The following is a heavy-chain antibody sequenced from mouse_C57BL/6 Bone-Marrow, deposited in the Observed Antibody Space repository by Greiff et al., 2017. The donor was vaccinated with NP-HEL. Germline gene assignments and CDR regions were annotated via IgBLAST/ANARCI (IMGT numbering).Heavy chain of an antibody. V-gene: IGHV5-6*02. Sequence: EVMLVESGGDLVKPGGSLKLSCAASGFTFSSYGMSWVRQTPAKRLEWVATISSGGSYTYYPDSVKGRFTISRDNAKNTLYLQLSSLKSADTAMYYCARRGYYGSSYYAMDYWGQGTSVTVSS. CDR1: GFTFSSYG. CDR2: ISSGGSYT. D-gene: IGHD1-1*01. CDR3: ARRGYYGSSYYAMDY. J-gene: IGHJ4*01.